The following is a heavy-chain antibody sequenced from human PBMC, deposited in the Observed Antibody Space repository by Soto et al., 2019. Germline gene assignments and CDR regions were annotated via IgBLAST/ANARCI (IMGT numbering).Heavy chain of an antibody. V-gene: IGHV3-23*01. Sequence: GGSLRLSCAASGFTFSSYAMSWVRQAPGKGLEWVSAISGSGGSTYYADSVKGRFTISRDNSKNTLYLQMNSLRAEDTAVYYCAKDWTPTSAYYYDSSGYPMGYDYWGQGTLVTVSS. CDR3: AKDWTPTSAYYYDSSGYPMGYDY. CDR1: GFTFSSYA. CDR2: ISGSGGST. J-gene: IGHJ4*02. D-gene: IGHD3-22*01.